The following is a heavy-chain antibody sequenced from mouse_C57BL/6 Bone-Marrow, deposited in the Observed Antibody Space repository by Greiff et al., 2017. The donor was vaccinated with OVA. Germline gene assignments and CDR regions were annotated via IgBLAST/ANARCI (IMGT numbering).Heavy chain of an antibody. CDR3: SGAITTVVAEDWFAY. CDR1: GFTFSDAW. Sequence: EVMLVESGGGLVQPGGSMKLSCAASGFTFSDAWMDWVRQSPEKGLEWVAEIRNKANNHATYYAESVKGRLTISRDDSKSSVYLQMNSLRAEDTGIYYCSGAITTVVAEDWFAYWGQGTLVTVSA. CDR2: IRNKANNHAT. J-gene: IGHJ3*01. V-gene: IGHV6-6*01. D-gene: IGHD1-1*01.